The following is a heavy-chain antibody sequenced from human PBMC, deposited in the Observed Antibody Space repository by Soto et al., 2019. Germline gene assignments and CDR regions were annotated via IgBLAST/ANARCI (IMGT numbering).Heavy chain of an antibody. CDR3: ARHLFYDISPGYLRPYHYYGMDV. CDR2: LYYSDYT. J-gene: IGHJ6*02. D-gene: IGHD3-9*01. Sequence: PSETLSLTCTVSVGSISSSSYYWGWIRQPPGKGLQWIGSLYYSDYTDTNPSLRSRVTISVDTSKSQFSLNLTSVTAADTAVYFCARHLFYDISPGYLRPYHYYGMDVWGQGTTVTVSS. CDR1: VGSISSSSYY. V-gene: IGHV4-39*01.